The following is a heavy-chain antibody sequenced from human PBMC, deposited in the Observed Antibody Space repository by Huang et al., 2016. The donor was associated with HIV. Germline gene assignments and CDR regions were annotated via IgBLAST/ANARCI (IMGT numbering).Heavy chain of an antibody. CDR2: MNPNTSNT. J-gene: IGHJ4*02. V-gene: IGHV1-8*02. CDR3: ARSAYGDLDY. D-gene: IGHD4-17*01. Sequence: QVHLVQSGAEVKKPGASVKVSCKASGYTFTNYDINWVRQAPGRGLEWIGGMNPNTSNTGCAQSDQGRGTMTRKTSITTAYMELTSWTSEDTAVYYCARSAYGDLDYWGLGTLVIVSS. CDR1: GYTFTNYD.